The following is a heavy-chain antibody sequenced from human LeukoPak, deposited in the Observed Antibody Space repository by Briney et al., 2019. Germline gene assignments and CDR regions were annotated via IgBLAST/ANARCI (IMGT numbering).Heavy chain of an antibody. J-gene: IGHJ6*03. V-gene: IGHV1-8*01. CDR3: ARGNRFGVEYYYYYMDV. CDR2: MNPNSGNT. CDR1: EYTFNSYD. D-gene: IGHD3-10*01. Sequence: ASVKVSCKASEYTFNSYDINWVRQAPGHGLEWMGWMNPNSGNTGYAQKFQGRVTMTRNTSISTAYMEVSSLRSEDTAVYYCARGNRFGVEYYYYYMDVWGKGTTVTISS.